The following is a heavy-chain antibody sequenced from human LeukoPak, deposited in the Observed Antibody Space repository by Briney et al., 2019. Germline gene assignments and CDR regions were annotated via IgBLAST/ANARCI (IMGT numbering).Heavy chain of an antibody. J-gene: IGHJ5*02. Sequence: GGSLRLSCAASGFTFSSYWMSWVRQAPGKGLEWVSAISGSGGSTYYADSVKGRFTISRDNSKNTLYLQMNSLRAEDTAVYYCAKDAAGRITIFGVVTPWGQGTLVTVSS. CDR2: ISGSGGST. CDR3: AKDAAGRITIFGVVTP. CDR1: GFTFSSYW. V-gene: IGHV3-23*01. D-gene: IGHD3-3*01.